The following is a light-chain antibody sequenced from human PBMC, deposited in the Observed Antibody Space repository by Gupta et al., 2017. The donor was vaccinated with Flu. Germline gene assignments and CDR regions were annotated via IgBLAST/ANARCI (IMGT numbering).Light chain of an antibody. J-gene: IGLJ3*02. V-gene: IGLV8-61*01. CDR2: STS. CDR3: VLYMGSGVSL. CDR1: SGSVSTSYS. Sequence: TVVTQQPSFLLSPGGTSALACRLSSGSVSTSYSPTWYQQTPGQAPRTLIYSTSTRSSGVPDRFSGSILGNKAALTITGAQADDESDYYCVLYMGSGVSLFGGGTKLTVL.